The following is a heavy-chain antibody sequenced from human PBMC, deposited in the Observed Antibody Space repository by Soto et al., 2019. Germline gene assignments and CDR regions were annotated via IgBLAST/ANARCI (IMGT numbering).Heavy chain of an antibody. CDR3: ARFGRSSIAARRVWFDP. D-gene: IGHD6-6*01. J-gene: IGHJ5*02. V-gene: IGHV1-69*13. Sequence: GASVKVSCKASGYTFTSYGISWVRQAPGQGLEWMGGIIPIFGTANYAQKFQGRVTITADESTSTAYMELSSLRSEDTAVYYCARFGRSSIAARRVWFDPWGQGTLVTVSS. CDR2: IIPIFGTA. CDR1: GYTFTSYG.